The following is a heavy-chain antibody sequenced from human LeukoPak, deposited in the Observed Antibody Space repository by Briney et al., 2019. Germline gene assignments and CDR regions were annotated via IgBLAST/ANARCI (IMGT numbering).Heavy chain of an antibody. V-gene: IGHV4-34*01. CDR1: GGSFSGYY. CDR2: INHSGST. D-gene: IGHD3-22*01. J-gene: IGHJ3*02. CDR3: ATRGYDSSSDI. Sequence: SETLSLTCAVYGGSFSGYYWSWIRQPPGKGLEWIGEINHSGSTNYNPSLKSRVTISVDTSKNQFSLKLSSVTAADTAVYYCATRGYDSSSDIWGQGTMVTVSS.